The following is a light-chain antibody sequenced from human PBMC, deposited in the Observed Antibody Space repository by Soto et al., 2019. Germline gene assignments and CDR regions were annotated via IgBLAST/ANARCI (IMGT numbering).Light chain of an antibody. J-gene: IGKJ4*01. V-gene: IGKV3-11*01. Sequence: IVMTQSPATLSVSPGERDTLSCMASHSVSNFLAWYPTPPGQAPRLPIYGTSNRATGIPARFRANESGTDFTLTISSLEPEDVAVYYGQQHSSWPLTFGGGTKVDIK. CDR2: GTS. CDR1: HSVSNF. CDR3: QQHSSWPLT.